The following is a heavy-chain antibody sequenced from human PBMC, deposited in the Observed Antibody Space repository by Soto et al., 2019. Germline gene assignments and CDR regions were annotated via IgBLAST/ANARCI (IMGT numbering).Heavy chain of an antibody. CDR2: IYWDDDK. D-gene: IGHD6-19*01. CDR3: AHRVEGHVSGWSQVCFDY. J-gene: IGHJ4*02. V-gene: IGHV2-5*02. CDR1: GFSLSSGVG. Sequence: QITLKESGPTLVKPTQTLTLTCTFSGFSLSSGVGVGWIRQSPGKALEWLAVIYWDDDKRYSPSLQSRVTISKDTSKNQVVLTMSNMDPVDTATYYCAHRVEGHVSGWSQVCFDYWGQGALVTVSS.